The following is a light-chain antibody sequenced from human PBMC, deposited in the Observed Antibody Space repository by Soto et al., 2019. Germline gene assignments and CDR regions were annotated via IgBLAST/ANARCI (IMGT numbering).Light chain of an antibody. CDR3: SLWDDSRKGVL. CDR2: STN. CDR1: SSNIGSKT. J-gene: IGLJ2*01. Sequence: QSVLTQPPAASGTPGQRVTISCSGTSSNIGSKTVNLYQQLQGTAPKLLMYSTNQRPSGVPVRFSGSKSGTSAALSIIVLQSEDEDEYDCSLWDDSRKGVLFGGGTKLTVL. V-gene: IGLV1-44*01.